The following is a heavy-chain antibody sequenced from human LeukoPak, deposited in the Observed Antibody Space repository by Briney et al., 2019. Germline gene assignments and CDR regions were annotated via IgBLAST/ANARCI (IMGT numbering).Heavy chain of an antibody. J-gene: IGHJ4*02. CDR3: ARDYRRYFDWALDY. Sequence: GGSLRLSCAASGFTFSSYAMHWVRQAPGKGLEWVAVISYDGSNKYYADSVKGRFTISRDNSKNTLYLQMNSLRAEDTAVYYCARDYRRYFDWALDYWGQGTLVTVSS. CDR1: GFTFSSYA. CDR2: ISYDGSNK. D-gene: IGHD3-9*01. V-gene: IGHV3-30-3*01.